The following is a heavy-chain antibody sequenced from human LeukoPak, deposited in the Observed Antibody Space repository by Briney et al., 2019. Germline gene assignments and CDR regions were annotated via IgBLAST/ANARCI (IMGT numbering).Heavy chain of an antibody. CDR1: GFSLSTSGMR. V-gene: IGHV2-70*04. CDR2: IDWDDDK. J-gene: IGHJ4*02. Sequence: SGPTLVNPTQTLTLTCTFSGFSLSTSGMRVSWIRQPPGKALEWLARIDWDDDKFYSTSLKTRLTISKDTSKNQVVLTMTTMDPVDTATYYCAREGGIMITFGGVIEPYYFDYWGQGTLVTVSS. D-gene: IGHD3-16*02. CDR3: AREGGIMITFGGVIEPYYFDY.